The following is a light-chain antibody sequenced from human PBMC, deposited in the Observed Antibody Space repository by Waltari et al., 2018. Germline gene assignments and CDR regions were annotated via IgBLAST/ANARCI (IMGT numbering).Light chain of an antibody. Sequence: QQTPGQVPRNLIYGTINKHSWTPARCSGSLLGGKAALTLSGAQPEDEAEYYCLLWYSGARWVFGGGTKLSVL. CDR2: GTI. CDR3: LLWYSGARWV. V-gene: IGLV7-46*01. J-gene: IGLJ3*02.